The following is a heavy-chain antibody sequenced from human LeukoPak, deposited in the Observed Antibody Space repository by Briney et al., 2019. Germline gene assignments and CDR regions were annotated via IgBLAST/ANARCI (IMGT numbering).Heavy chain of an antibody. CDR1: GGSISSYY. Sequence: SETLSLTCTVSGGSISSYYWSWIRQPPGKGLEWIGYIYYSGSTNYNPSLKSRVTISVDTSKDQFSLKLSSVTAADTAVYYCARRPSHQGPHSSGWDYFDYWGQGTLVTVSS. D-gene: IGHD6-19*01. CDR2: IYYSGST. J-gene: IGHJ4*02. V-gene: IGHV4-59*01. CDR3: ARRPSHQGPHSSGWDYFDY.